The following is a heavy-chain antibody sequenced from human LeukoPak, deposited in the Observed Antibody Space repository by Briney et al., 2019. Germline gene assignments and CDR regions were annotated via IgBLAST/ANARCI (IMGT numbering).Heavy chain of an antibody. J-gene: IGHJ4*02. D-gene: IGHD6-19*01. CDR3: AWTPSSGWYND. CDR1: GLTFSSSA. CDR2: ITGSGDYT. V-gene: IGHV3-23*01. Sequence: PGGSLRLSCAASGLTFSSSAMSWVRQAPGMGLRWVSSITGSGDYTQYADSVKGRFTISRDNSKNTLYLQMNSLRAEDTAVYYCAWTPSSGWYNDWGQGTLVTVSS.